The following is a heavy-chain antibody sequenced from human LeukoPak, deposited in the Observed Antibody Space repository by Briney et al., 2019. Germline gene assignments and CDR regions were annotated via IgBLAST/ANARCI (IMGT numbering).Heavy chain of an antibody. J-gene: IGHJ4*02. CDR2: IYYSGST. CDR1: GGSISSYY. V-gene: IGHV4-59*08. CDR3: ARQDGSSGYYFDY. D-gene: IGHD3-22*01. Sequence: SETLSLTCTASGGSISSYYWSWIRQPPGKGLEWIGYIYYSGSTNYNPSLKSRVTISVDTSKNQFSLKLSSVTAADTAVYYCARQDGSSGYYFDYWGQGTLVTVSS.